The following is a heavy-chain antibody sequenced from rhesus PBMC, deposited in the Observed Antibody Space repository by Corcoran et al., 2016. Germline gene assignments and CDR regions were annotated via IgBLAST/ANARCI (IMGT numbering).Heavy chain of an antibody. Sequence: QVQLQESGPGLVKPSETLSLTCAVSGYSISSGYYWGWIRQPPGKGLEWIGSIYGRGGSNYLTPYLKSRVTLSVDTSKNQFSLKLSSVTAADTAVYYCARVYGQQQIRYFDYWGQGVLVTVSS. CDR1: GYSISSGYY. CDR2: IYGRGGSN. V-gene: IGHV4S14*01. D-gene: IGHD6-19*01. J-gene: IGHJ4*01. CDR3: ARVYGQQQIRYFDY.